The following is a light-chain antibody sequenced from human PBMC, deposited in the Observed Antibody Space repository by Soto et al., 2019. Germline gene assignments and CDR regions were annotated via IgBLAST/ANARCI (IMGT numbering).Light chain of an antibody. V-gene: IGLV2-14*01. J-gene: IGLJ1*01. CDR1: SSDVGAYKY. CDR2: EVS. CDR3: SSYSSSSTLFV. Sequence: QSALTQPASVSWSPGQSITISCTGTSSDVGAYKYVSWYQQHPGKAPKVMIYEVSNRPSGVSNRFSGSKSGNTASLTISGLQAEDEADYFCSSYSSSSTLFVFGTGTKVTVL.